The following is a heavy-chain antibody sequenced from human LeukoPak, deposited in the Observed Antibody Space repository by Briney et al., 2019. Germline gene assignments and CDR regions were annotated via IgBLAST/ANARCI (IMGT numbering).Heavy chain of an antibody. CDR3: ARGAALAYSELSD. D-gene: IGHD2-15*01. J-gene: IGHJ4*02. CDR1: GYTFTGYY. Sequence: GASVKVSCKASGYTFTGYYMHWVRQAPGQGLEWMGWINPNSGGTNYAQKFRGRVTMTRDTSISTAYMELSRLRSDDTAVYHCARGAALAYSELSDWGQGTLVTVSS. CDR2: INPNSGGT. V-gene: IGHV1-2*02.